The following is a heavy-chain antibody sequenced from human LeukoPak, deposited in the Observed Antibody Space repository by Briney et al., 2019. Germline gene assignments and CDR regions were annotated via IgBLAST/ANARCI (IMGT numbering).Heavy chain of an antibody. CDR2: ISTSDAYI. V-gene: IGHV3-21*01. Sequence: GGSLRLYCAASGFTFSIYYMTWVRQAPGKGLEWVSSISTSDAYIYYADSVKGRFTISRDNAKNSLYLQMNSLRAEDSAVYYCARYPLSYSDYYMDVWGTGTTVTVSS. CDR3: ARYPLSYSDYYMDV. D-gene: IGHD2-15*01. CDR1: GFTFSIYY. J-gene: IGHJ6*03.